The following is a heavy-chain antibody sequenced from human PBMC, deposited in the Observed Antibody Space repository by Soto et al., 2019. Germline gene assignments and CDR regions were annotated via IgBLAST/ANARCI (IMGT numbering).Heavy chain of an antibody. Sequence: QLQLQESGPGLVKPSETLSLTCIVSGGSIISSSYYWGWIRQPPGKGLEWIGSIYYSGSTYYNPSLKSRVTISVDTSKNQFSLKLSSVTAADTAVFYCARHRARNWFDPWGQGTLVTVSS. CDR3: ARHRARNWFDP. J-gene: IGHJ5*02. CDR1: GGSIISSSYY. CDR2: IYYSGST. V-gene: IGHV4-39*01. D-gene: IGHD6-6*01.